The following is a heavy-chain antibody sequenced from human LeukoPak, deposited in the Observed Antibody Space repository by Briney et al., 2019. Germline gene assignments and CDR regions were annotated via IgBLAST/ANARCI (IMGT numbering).Heavy chain of an antibody. CDR1: GFTFSSYA. CDR2: ISGSGGST. Sequence: PGGSLRLSCAASGFTFSSYAVSWVRQAPGKGLEWVSAISGSGGSTYYADSVKGRFTISRDNSKNTLFLQMNSLRAEDTAVYYCAKSIVGVLIAFDYWGQGTLVTVSS. D-gene: IGHD1-26*01. CDR3: AKSIVGVLIAFDY. J-gene: IGHJ4*02. V-gene: IGHV3-23*01.